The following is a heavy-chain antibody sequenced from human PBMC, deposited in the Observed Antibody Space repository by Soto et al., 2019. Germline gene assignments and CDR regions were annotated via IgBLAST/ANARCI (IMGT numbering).Heavy chain of an antibody. CDR1: GFTFSSCA. CDR3: AKEPGYSYGSTYYYYGMDV. CDR2: ISGSGGST. Sequence: GGSLRLSCAASGFTFSSCAMSWVRQAPGKGLEWVSAISGSGGSTYYADSVKGRFTISRDNSKNTLYLQMNSLRAEDTTVYYCAKEPGYSYGSTYYYYGMDVWGQGTTVTVSS. V-gene: IGHV3-23*01. D-gene: IGHD5-18*01. J-gene: IGHJ6*02.